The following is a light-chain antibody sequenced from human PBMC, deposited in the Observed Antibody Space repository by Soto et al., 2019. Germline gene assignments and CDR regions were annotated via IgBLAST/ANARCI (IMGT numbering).Light chain of an antibody. CDR2: STN. CDR1: SSNIGSNA. V-gene: IGLV1-44*01. CDR3: AARDDSLNDPV. Sequence: QSVLTQPPSASWTPGQRVTISCSGRSSNIGSNAVNWYQQLPGTAPKLLIYSTNQRPSGVPDRFSGHKSGTSASLAISGLKSDDEADYYCAARDDSLNDPVFGEETKRTV. J-gene: IGLJ2*01.